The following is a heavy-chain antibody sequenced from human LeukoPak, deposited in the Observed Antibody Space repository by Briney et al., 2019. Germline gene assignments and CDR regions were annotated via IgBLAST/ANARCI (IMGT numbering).Heavy chain of an antibody. CDR2: ITGRHWPT. CDR3: AKDPNGDYVGAFYP. D-gene: IGHD4-17*01. J-gene: IGHJ5*02. CDR1: GFSLSSFA. V-gene: IGHV3-23*01. Sequence: GGSLRLPCAASGFSLSSFAMTWVRRPPGKGLEGVSSITGRHWPTYNTDSVKGWFTIHGHNSKKRLYLEENSLIADDRAVFFCAKDPNGDYVGAFYPWGQGTLVNGSS.